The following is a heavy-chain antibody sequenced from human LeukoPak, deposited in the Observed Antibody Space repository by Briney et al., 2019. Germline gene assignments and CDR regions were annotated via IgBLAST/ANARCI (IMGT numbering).Heavy chain of an antibody. CDR2: ISAYNGNT. D-gene: IGHD1-26*01. V-gene: IGHV1-18*01. Sequence: APVKVSCKASGYTFTSYGISWVRQAPGQGLEWMGWISAYNGNTNYAQKLQGRVTMTTDTSTSTAYMELRSLRSDDTAVYYCARGRGMGATSYYYYMDVWGKGTTVTISS. CDR3: ARGRGMGATSYYYYMDV. CDR1: GYTFTSYG. J-gene: IGHJ6*03.